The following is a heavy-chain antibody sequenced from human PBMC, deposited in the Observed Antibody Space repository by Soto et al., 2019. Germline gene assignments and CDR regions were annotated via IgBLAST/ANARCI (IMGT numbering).Heavy chain of an antibody. Sequence: QVQLAQSGAEERKPGASVKVSCEDTGYTFTAYAMHWVRQAPGQRLEWMGWINPANGTTKYSQKFQGRLTITSDTSANTVYMELNSLTSEDTAMYSCTRSAISPYGGLIGPFDYWGQGNLVTVSS. J-gene: IGHJ4*02. CDR1: GYTFTAYA. CDR2: INPANGTT. V-gene: IGHV1-3*05. CDR3: TRSAISPYGGLIGPFDY. D-gene: IGHD3-16*02.